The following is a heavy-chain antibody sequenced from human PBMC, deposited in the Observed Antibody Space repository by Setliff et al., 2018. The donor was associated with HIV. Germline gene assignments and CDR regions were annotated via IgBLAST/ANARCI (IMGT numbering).Heavy chain of an antibody. D-gene: IGHD3-9*01. CDR2: IYHSGGT. CDR1: GYSISSGYY. J-gene: IGHJ6*03. V-gene: IGHV4-38-2*01. Sequence: SETLSLTCAVSGYSISSGYYWGWIRQPPGRGLEWIGNIYHSGGTHYNPALRSRVTRSVDKSKNHFSLKLSSVTAADTAVFYCARHPRHYNILTGYRYYYMDVWGKGTTVTVSS. CDR3: ARHPRHYNILTGYRYYYMDV.